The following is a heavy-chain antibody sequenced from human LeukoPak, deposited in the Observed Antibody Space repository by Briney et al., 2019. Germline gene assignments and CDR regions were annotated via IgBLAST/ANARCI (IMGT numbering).Heavy chain of an antibody. CDR3: ARDWSTGYWFDR. V-gene: IGHV4-59*01. D-gene: IGHD3-3*01. CDR2: IYYSGST. J-gene: IGHJ5*02. Sequence: SETLSLTCTVSGDSIRSYYWSWIRLSPGNRLEWIGHIYYSGSTNYNPSLRGRVSISRDLSTNQISLKLGSVTAADTAIYNCARDWSTGYWFDRWGPGTLVTVSS. CDR1: GDSIRSYY.